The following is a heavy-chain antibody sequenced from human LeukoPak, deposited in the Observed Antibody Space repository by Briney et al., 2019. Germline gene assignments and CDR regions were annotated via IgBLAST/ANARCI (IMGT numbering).Heavy chain of an antibody. D-gene: IGHD3-9*01. Sequence: SETLSLTCAVYGGSFSGYYWSWIRQPPGKGLERIGEINHSGSTNYNPSLKSRVTISVDTSKNQFSLKLSSVTAADTAVYYCARYSIFTRRAAFDYWGQGTLVTVSS. J-gene: IGHJ4*02. CDR2: INHSGST. V-gene: IGHV4-34*01. CDR1: GGSFSGYY. CDR3: ARYSIFTRRAAFDY.